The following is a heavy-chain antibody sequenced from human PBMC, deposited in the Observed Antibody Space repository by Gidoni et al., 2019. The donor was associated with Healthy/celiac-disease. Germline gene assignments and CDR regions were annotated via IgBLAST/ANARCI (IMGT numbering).Heavy chain of an antibody. V-gene: IGHV3-74*01. Sequence: EVQLVESGGGLVQPGGSLRLSCAASGFTFSSYWMHWVRQSPGKGLVWVSRINSDGSSTSYADSVKGRFTISRDNAKNTLYLQMNSLRAEDTAVYYCARDTTDCGGDCYPLDWGQGTLVTVSS. CDR3: ARDTTDCGGDCYPLD. D-gene: IGHD2-21*02. J-gene: IGHJ4*02. CDR1: GFTFSSYW. CDR2: INSDGSST.